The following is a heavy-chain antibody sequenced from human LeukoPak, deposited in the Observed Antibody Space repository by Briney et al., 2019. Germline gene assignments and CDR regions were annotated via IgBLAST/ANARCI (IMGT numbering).Heavy chain of an antibody. V-gene: IGHV3-48*03. CDR1: GFTFSSYE. D-gene: IGHD1-7*01. Sequence: GGSLRLSCAASGFTFSSYEMNWVRQAPGKGLEWVSYITGSGDTIYYADSVKGRFTISRDTAKNSLYLQMNSLRAEDTAVYYCARSNYGPENWGQGTLVTVSS. J-gene: IGHJ4*02. CDR2: ITGSGDTI. CDR3: ARSNYGPEN.